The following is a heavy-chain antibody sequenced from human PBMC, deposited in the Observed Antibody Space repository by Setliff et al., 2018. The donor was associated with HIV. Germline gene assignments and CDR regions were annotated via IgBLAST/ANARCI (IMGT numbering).Heavy chain of an antibody. CDR1: GGSIISSSYY. CDR3: ARSKTFYDFWGGYYTHGAFKI. J-gene: IGHJ3*02. CDR2: INHSGST. Sequence: PSETLSLTCTVSGGSIISSSYYWAWIRQPPGKGLEWIGEINHSGSTNYNPSLKSRVTISVDTSKNQFSLNLTSVTAADTAVYYCARSKTFYDFWGGYYTHGAFKIWGLGTMVTVSS. V-gene: IGHV4-39*01. D-gene: IGHD3-3*01.